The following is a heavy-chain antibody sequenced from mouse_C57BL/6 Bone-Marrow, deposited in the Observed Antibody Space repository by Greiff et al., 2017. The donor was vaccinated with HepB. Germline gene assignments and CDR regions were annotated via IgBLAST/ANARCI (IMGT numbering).Heavy chain of an antibody. CDR1: GFSLTSYA. Sequence: VQLKESGPGLVAPSQSLSITCTVSGFSLTSYAISWVRQPPGKGLEWLGVIWTGGGTKYNSALKSRLSISKDNSKSQVFLKMNSLQTDDTARYYCARNLVDYWYFDVWGTGTTVTVSS. CDR2: IWTGGGT. CDR3: ARNLVDYWYFDV. V-gene: IGHV2-9-1*01. D-gene: IGHD2-10*02. J-gene: IGHJ1*03.